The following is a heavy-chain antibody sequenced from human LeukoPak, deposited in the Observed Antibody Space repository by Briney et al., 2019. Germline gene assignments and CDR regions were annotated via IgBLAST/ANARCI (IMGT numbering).Heavy chain of an antibody. V-gene: IGHV3-11*01. CDR3: TASGPPDDH. CDR2: ISPSAVNR. D-gene: IGHD7-27*01. CDR1: GFNFSDYY. Sequence: GGSLRLSCVGSGFNFSDYYMSWIRQAPGKGLERISYISPSAVNRYYVHSVKVRFTVSRNNAKNSLFLRMSSMRVEDTAVYYCTASGPPDDHWGQGTLVSVSS. J-gene: IGHJ4*02.